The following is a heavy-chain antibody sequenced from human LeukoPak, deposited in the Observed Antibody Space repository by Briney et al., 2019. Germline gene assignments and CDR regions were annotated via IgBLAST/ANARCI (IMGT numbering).Heavy chain of an antibody. J-gene: IGHJ4*02. D-gene: IGHD5-24*01. CDR1: GGSISSSSYC. Sequence: SESLSLTCTVSGGSISSSSYCWGWIRQPPGKGLEWIGSIYFSGSTYYKPSLKSRVTISVVTSKKQFSLKLSSVTADDTAVYYCARQVEPGGGDFDYWGQGTLVTVSS. CDR3: ARQVEPGGGDFDY. V-gene: IGHV4-39*01. CDR2: IYFSGST.